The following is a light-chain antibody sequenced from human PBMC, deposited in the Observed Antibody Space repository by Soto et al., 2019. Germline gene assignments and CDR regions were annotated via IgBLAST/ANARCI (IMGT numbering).Light chain of an antibody. CDR2: SNN. J-gene: IGLJ2*01. V-gene: IGLV1-47*02. Sequence: QSVLTXPPSASGTPGQRVFISCSGSSSNIGGTNYAYWYQQLPGAAPKLLMHSNNLRPSGVPERISGSKSGTSASLAISGLRSEDEAVYYCASWDDRLGAVIFGGGTKVTVL. CDR1: SSNIGGTNY. CDR3: ASWDDRLGAVI.